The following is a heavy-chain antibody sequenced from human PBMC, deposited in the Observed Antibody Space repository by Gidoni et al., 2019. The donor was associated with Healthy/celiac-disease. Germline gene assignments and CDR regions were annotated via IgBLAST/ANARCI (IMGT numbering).Heavy chain of an antibody. V-gene: IGHV3-23*01. J-gene: IGHJ4*02. CDR2: ISGSGGST. CDR1: GFPFRSYA. CDR3: AKQSLARIFGVACFDY. D-gene: IGHD3-3*01. Sequence: EVQLLESGGGLVQPGGSLRLSCASSGFPFRSYAMSWVRQAPGQGLEWVSAISGSGGSTYYADSVKGRFTISRDNSKNTLYLQMNSLRAEDTAVYYCAKQSLARIFGVACFDYWGQGPLVTVSS.